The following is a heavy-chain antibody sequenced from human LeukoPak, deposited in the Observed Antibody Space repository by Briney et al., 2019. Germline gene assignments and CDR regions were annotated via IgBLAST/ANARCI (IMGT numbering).Heavy chain of an antibody. CDR1: GGSISDYY. Sequence: SETLSLTCAVSGGSISDYYWNWIRQPPGKGLEWIGYVYFTGSTNYNPSLRSRATISIDTSKNQFSLELTSVTAAHTALYYCARDRDYGGNSEFDYWGQGTLVTVSS. CDR2: VYFTGST. D-gene: IGHD4-23*01. V-gene: IGHV4-59*01. J-gene: IGHJ4*02. CDR3: ARDRDYGGNSEFDY.